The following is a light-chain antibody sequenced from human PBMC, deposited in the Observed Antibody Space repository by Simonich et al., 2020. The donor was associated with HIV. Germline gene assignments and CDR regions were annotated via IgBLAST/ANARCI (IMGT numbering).Light chain of an antibody. J-gene: IGKJ4*01. Sequence: EIVLTQSPGTLSLSPGERATLSCRASQSVSSNLAWYQQKPGQAPRLLIYAASTLQSGVPSRFSGSGSGTEFTLTISSLQPEDFATYYCQQLNSYPTFGGGTKVEIK. V-gene: IGKV3-15*01. CDR2: AAS. CDR3: QQLNSYPT. CDR1: QSVSSN.